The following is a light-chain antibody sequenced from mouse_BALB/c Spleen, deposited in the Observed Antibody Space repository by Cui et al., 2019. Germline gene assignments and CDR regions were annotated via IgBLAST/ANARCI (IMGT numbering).Light chain of an antibody. CDR2: GAS. V-gene: IGKV8-28*01. CDR1: QSLLNSGNQKND. CDR3: QNDHSYPYT. Sequence: DIVMTQSPSSLSVSAGEKVTMSCKSSQSLLNSGNQKNDLAWYQQKPGQPPKLLIYGASTRESGVPDRFTGSGSGTDFTLTISSVQAEDLAVYYCQNDHSYPYTFGGGTKLEIK. J-gene: IGKJ2*01.